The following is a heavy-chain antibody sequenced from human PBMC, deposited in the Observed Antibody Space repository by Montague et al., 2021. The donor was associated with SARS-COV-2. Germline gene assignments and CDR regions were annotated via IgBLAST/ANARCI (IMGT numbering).Heavy chain of an antibody. CDR1: GGSFSGHY. CDR3: ARGARQGYGVRLGCFDY. Sequence: SETLSLTCAVYGGSFSGHYWNWIRQPPGKGLEWIGYINHSGSTNNNPSLKSRVTMSVDTSKNQFSLKLSSVTAADTAVYYCARGARQGYGVRLGCFDYWGQGTLVTVAS. CDR2: INHSGST. V-gene: IGHV4-34*01. D-gene: IGHD2-8*01. J-gene: IGHJ4*02.